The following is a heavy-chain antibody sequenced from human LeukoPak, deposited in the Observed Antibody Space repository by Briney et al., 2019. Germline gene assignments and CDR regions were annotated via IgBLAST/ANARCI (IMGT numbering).Heavy chain of an antibody. D-gene: IGHD3-10*01. Sequence: GGSLRLSCTASGFTFSSYWMHWVRQVPGKGLVWVSRIKSDGSSTTYADSVKGRFTMPRDNAWNTLYLQMNSLRVEDTAVYFCVRESRTDYYGDFWGQGTLVTVSS. CDR2: IKSDGSST. V-gene: IGHV3-74*01. CDR1: GFTFSSYW. J-gene: IGHJ4*02. CDR3: VRESRTDYYGDF.